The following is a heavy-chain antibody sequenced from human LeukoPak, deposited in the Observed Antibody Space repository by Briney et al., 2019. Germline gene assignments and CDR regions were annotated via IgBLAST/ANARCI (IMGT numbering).Heavy chain of an antibody. D-gene: IGHD3-16*01. CDR2: ISGSGGST. V-gene: IGHV3-23*01. Sequence: PGGSLRLSCAASGFTFSSYSMNWVRQAPGKGLEWVSAISGSGGSTYYADSVKGRFTISRDNSKNTLYLQMNSLRAEDTAVYYCAKDKVLGGSNGPDYWGQGTLVTVSS. CDR3: AKDKVLGGSNGPDY. J-gene: IGHJ4*02. CDR1: GFTFSSYS.